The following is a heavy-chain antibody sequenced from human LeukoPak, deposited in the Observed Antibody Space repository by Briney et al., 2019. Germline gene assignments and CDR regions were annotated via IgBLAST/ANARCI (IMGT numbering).Heavy chain of an antibody. Sequence: ASVKVSCKASGYTFTGYYMHWVRQAPGQGLEWMGGIIPIFGTANYAQKFQGRVTITADKSTSTAYMELSSLRSEDTAVYYCARARFYYDSSGYSYYFDYWGQGTLVTVSS. CDR2: IIPIFGTA. D-gene: IGHD3-22*01. CDR1: GYTFTGYY. V-gene: IGHV1-69*06. J-gene: IGHJ4*02. CDR3: ARARFYYDSSGYSYYFDY.